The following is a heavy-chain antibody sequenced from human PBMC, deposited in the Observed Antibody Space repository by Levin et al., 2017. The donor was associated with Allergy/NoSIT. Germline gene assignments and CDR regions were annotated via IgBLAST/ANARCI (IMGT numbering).Heavy chain of an antibody. D-gene: IGHD6-6*01. CDR3: ARGSSFEYFHH. CDR2: IWSDGINK. V-gene: IGHV3-33*01. J-gene: IGHJ1*01. Sequence: PGGSLRLSCEVSGFSFNTYGIHWVRQAPGKGLEWVAVIWSDGINKYYLDSVKGRFTISRDNSKNTLYLQMNSLRAEDTAVYYCARGSSFEYFHHWGQGTLVTVSS. CDR1: GFSFNTYG.